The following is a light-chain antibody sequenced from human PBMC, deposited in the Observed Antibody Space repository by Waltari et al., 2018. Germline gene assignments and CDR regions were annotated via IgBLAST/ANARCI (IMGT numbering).Light chain of an antibody. CDR3: QSCDSSLSGSFV. J-gene: IGLJ1*01. CDR1: SSNIGASYD. V-gene: IGLV1-40*01. Sequence: QSVLTQPPSVSGAPGQRVTISCTGSSSNIGASYDVHWYQQFPGTAPKLLIYGNNNRPSGVPHRFAASKSGTSASLAITGLQAEDEADYYCQSCDSSLSGSFVFGTGTKVTVL. CDR2: GNN.